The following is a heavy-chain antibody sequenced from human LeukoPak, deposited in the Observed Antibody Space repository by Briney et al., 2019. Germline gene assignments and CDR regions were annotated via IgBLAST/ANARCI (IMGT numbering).Heavy chain of an antibody. CDR3: ARDGTAAGPYFDL. CDR2: IRQDGSEK. J-gene: IGHJ4*01. Sequence: ETLSLACTVSGGSISSYYWSWVRQAPGKGPEWVASIRQDGSEKTYVDSVKGRFTISRDNTKNSLSLQLNGLRAEDTAVYYCARDGTAAGPYFDLWGQGTLVTVSS. V-gene: IGHV3-7*01. D-gene: IGHD6-13*01. CDR1: GGSISSYY.